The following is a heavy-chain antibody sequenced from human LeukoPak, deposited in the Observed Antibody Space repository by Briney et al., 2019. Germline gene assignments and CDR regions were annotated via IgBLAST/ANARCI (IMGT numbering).Heavy chain of an antibody. V-gene: IGHV1-24*01. CDR3: ATIASHDFWSGEMNYYYYMDV. J-gene: IGHJ6*03. CDR1: GYTLTELS. D-gene: IGHD3-3*01. Sequence: ASVKVSCKVSGYTLTELSMHWVRQAPGKGLEWMGGFDPEDGETIYAQKFQGRVTMTEDTSTDTAYMELSSLRSEDTAVYYCATIASHDFWSGEMNYYYYMDVWGKGTTVTVSS. CDR2: FDPEDGET.